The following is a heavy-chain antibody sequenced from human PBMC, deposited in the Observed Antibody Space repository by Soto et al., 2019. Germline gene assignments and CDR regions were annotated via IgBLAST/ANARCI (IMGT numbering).Heavy chain of an antibody. CDR2: TGLNGRTT. V-gene: IGHV3-23*01. Sequence: EVQILESGGGLVQPGGSLRLSCAASGFTFSMSAMSWVRQAPGKGLEWVSTTGLNGRTTYYADSVKGRFTVSRDNSKNTLDLQMNSLRADDTAVYYCATVHGTSRSFDYWGQGTLVTVSS. CDR1: GFTFSMSA. D-gene: IGHD6-13*01. J-gene: IGHJ4*02. CDR3: ATVHGTSRSFDY.